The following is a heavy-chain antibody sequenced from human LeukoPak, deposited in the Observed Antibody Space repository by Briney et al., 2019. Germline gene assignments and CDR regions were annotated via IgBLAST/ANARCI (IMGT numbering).Heavy chain of an antibody. CDR3: ARDLGPRN. Sequence: GGSLRLSCAASGFTFSSSWMHWVRQAPGKGLVWVSHINSDGSSTAYADSVKGRFTISRDNAKKTLYLQMNSLSAEDTAVYYCARDLGPRNWGQETLVTVSS. J-gene: IGHJ4*02. CDR2: INSDGSST. D-gene: IGHD7-27*01. V-gene: IGHV3-74*01. CDR1: GFTFSSSW.